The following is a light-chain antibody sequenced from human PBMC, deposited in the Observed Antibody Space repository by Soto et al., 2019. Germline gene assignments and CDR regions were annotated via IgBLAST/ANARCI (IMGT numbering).Light chain of an antibody. CDR1: SSNIGSNT. Sequence: QSVLTQPPSASGTPGQRVTISCSVSSSNIGSNTVNWYQQLPGTAPKLLICSNNQRPSGVPDRFSGSKSGTSASLAISGLQSEDEADYYCAAWDDSLNGVVFGGGTKLTVL. J-gene: IGLJ2*01. CDR3: AAWDDSLNGVV. CDR2: SNN. V-gene: IGLV1-44*01.